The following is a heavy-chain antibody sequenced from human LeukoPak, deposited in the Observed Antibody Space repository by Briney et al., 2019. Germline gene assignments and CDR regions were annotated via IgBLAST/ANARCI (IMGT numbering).Heavy chain of an antibody. V-gene: IGHV3-74*01. CDR1: GFTFSRYW. D-gene: IGHD4-17*01. J-gene: IGHJ4*02. Sequence: GGSLRLSCAASGFTFSRYWMHWFAKAQGKGLVWFSRINSDGSSTSYADSVKGRFTISRDNAKNTLYLQMNSLRAEDTAVYYCAREVGVTTYPFDYWGQGTLVTVSS. CDR3: AREVGVTTYPFDY. CDR2: INSDGSST.